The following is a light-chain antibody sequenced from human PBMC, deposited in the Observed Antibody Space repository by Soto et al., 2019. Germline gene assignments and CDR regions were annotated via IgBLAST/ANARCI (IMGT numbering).Light chain of an antibody. CDR1: KLGDKY. J-gene: IGLJ1*01. CDR3: QAWDSSTYV. CDR2: QDN. Sequence: SYELTQPPSVSVSLGQTASITCSGDKLGDKYACWYQQKPGQPPVLVIYQDNKRPSGIPERFSGTNSGNTATLNISGTQALDEADYYCQAWDSSTYVFGTGTKVTVL. V-gene: IGLV3-1*01.